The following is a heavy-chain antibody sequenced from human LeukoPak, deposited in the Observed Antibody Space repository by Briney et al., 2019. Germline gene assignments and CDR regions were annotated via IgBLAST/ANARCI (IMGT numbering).Heavy chain of an antibody. V-gene: IGHV1-46*01. CDR3: ARDPSGRSVAEFFFEY. Sequence: ASVKISCKASGYTFSSFYIHWVRQAPEQGLEWMAIVNPGSGSTNYAPKFQGRLTVTRDTSTSTVYMELRSLRSEDTALYYCARDPSGRSVAEFFFEYWGQGTLVAVSS. J-gene: IGHJ4*02. CDR2: VNPGSGST. CDR1: GYTFSSFY.